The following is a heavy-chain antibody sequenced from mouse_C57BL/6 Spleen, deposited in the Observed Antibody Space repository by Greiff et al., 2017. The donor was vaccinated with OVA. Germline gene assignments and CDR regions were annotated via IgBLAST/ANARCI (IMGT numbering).Heavy chain of an antibody. V-gene: IGHV1-64*01. D-gene: IGHD2-4*01. CDR2: IHPNSGST. CDR3: ARRKDYENYFDY. Sequence: QVQLQQPGAELVKPGASVKLSCKASGYTFTSYWMHWVKQRPGQGLEWIGMIHPNSGSTNYNEKFKSKATLTVDKSSSTAYMQLSSLTSEDSAVYYCARRKDYENYFDYWGQGTTLTVSS. CDR1: GYTFTSYW. J-gene: IGHJ2*01.